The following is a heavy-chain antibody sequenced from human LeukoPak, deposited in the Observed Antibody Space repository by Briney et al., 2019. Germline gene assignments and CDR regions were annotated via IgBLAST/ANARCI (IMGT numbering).Heavy chain of an antibody. D-gene: IGHD3-3*01. Sequence: GGSLRLSCAASGFTFSSYAMSWVRQAPGKGLEWVSAISGSGGSTYYADSVKGRFTISRDNSKNTLYLQMNSLRAEDTAVYYCAKPLKSVLRFLEWFLFDYWGQGTLVTVSS. CDR2: ISGSGGST. CDR1: GFTFSSYA. CDR3: AKPLKSVLRFLEWFLFDY. J-gene: IGHJ4*02. V-gene: IGHV3-23*01.